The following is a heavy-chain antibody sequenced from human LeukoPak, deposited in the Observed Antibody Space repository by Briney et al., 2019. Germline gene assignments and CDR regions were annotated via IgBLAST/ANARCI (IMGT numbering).Heavy chain of an antibody. CDR3: AREGAGGLDTDTFDY. D-gene: IGHD5-18*01. J-gene: IGHJ4*02. CDR1: GGSISSGSYY. CDR2: IYTSGRT. Sequence: SQTLSLTCTVSGGSISSGSYYWSWIRQPAGKGLEWIGRIYTSGRTNSNPSLKSRVTISVDTSKNPFSLKLSSVTAADTAVYYCAREGAGGLDTDTFDYWGQGTLVTVSS. V-gene: IGHV4-61*02.